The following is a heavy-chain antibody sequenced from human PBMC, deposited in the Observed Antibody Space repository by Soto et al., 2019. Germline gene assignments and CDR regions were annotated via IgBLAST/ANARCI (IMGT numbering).Heavy chain of an antibody. CDR3: ATGRHDYGDSYFDY. D-gene: IGHD4-17*01. CDR2: IYHSGST. CDR1: GGSISSGGYS. Sequence: PSETLSLTCAVSGGSISSGGYSWSWIRQPPGKGLEWIGYIYHSGSTYYNPSLKSRVTISVDRSKNQFSLKLSSVTAADTAVYYCATGRHDYGDSYFDYWGQGTPVTVS. V-gene: IGHV4-30-2*02. J-gene: IGHJ4*02.